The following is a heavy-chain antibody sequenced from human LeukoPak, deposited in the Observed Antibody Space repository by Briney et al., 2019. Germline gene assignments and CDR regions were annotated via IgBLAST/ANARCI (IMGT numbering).Heavy chain of an antibody. D-gene: IGHD5-18*01. CDR3: ARDGGTAMVFGAFDI. CDR2: ISSNGGST. J-gene: IGHJ3*02. Sequence: GGSLRLSCAASGFPFSSYAMHWVRQAPGKGLEYVSAISSNGGSTYYANSVKGRFTISRDNSKNTLYLQMGSLRAEDMAVYYCARDGGTAMVFGAFDIWGQGTMVTVSS. V-gene: IGHV3-64*01. CDR1: GFPFSSYA.